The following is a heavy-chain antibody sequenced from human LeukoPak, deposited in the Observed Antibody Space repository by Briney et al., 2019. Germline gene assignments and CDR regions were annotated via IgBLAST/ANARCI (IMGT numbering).Heavy chain of an antibody. Sequence: PGGSLRLSCAASGFTFSSYWMNWVRQAPGKGLEWVANINGDGRDKYYVGSVRGRFTISRDNADNALYLQMNSLRGDDTALYYXARGVDSAIDWWGQGTLVTVSS. V-gene: IGHV3-7*01. J-gene: IGHJ4*02. CDR1: GFTFSSYW. CDR2: INGDGRDK. CDR3: ARGVDSAIDW. D-gene: IGHD3-9*01.